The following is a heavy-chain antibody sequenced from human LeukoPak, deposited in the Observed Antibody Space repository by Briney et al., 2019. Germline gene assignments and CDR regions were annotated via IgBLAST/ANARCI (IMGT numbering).Heavy chain of an antibody. CDR1: GDSIYNSDYY. D-gene: IGHD1-14*01. CDR2: IFYGGST. J-gene: IGHJ4*02. Sequence: SSETLSLTCSVSGDSIYNSDYYWGWIRQPPGKGLEWIGSIFYGGSTYYNPSLESRVTVSIATSKSQFSLRLTSVTAADTAVYYCARFGSRIGTGGSFGFDYWGQGTLVLVSS. CDR3: ARFGSRIGTGGSFGFDY. V-gene: IGHV4-39*07.